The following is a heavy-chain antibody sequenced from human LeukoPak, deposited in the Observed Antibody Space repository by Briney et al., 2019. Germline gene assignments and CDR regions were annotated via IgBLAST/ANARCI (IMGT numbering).Heavy chain of an antibody. Sequence: PSETLSLTCTVSGGSISSYYWTWIRQPPGKGLEWIGYIYYSGSTNYNPSLKSRVTISVYTSKKQFSLKLSSVTAADTAVYYCARSSYYYGADALDIWGQGTTVTVSS. CDR2: IYYSGST. CDR1: GGSISSYY. D-gene: IGHD3-10*01. CDR3: ARSSYYYGADALDI. V-gene: IGHV4-59*01. J-gene: IGHJ3*02.